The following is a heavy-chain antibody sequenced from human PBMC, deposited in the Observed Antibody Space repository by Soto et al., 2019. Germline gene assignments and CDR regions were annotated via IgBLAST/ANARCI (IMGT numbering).Heavy chain of an antibody. Sequence: GGSLRLSCVASGIEFSNYATSWVRQAPGKGLEWVSISSASGRSRYHADSVKGRFTISRDNSKNTLYLHMTNLRAEDTAVYYCAKDGNWLDVYFDVWGQGTPVTVSS. CDR3: AKDGNWLDVYFDV. J-gene: IGHJ4*02. D-gene: IGHD6-19*01. V-gene: IGHV3-23*01. CDR2: SSASGRSR. CDR1: GIEFSNYA.